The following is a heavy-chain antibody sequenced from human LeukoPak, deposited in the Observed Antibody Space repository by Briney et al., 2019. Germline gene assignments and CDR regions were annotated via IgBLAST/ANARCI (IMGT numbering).Heavy chain of an antibody. D-gene: IGHD5-12*01. J-gene: IGHJ4*02. CDR1: GGSFSGYY. Sequence: SETLSLTCAVYGGSFSGYYWSWIRQPPGKGLEWIGEINHSGSTNYNPSLKSRVTISVDTSKNQLSLNLSSVTAADTAVYFCARTTYDRPRVVRDWSRGTLVTVSS. CDR2: INHSGST. V-gene: IGHV4-34*01. CDR3: ARTTYDRPRVVRD.